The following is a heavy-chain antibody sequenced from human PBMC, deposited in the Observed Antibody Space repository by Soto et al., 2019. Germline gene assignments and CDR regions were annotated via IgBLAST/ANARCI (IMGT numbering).Heavy chain of an antibody. J-gene: IGHJ6*02. CDR2: IYPGDSDT. D-gene: IGHD6-13*01. V-gene: IGHV5-51*01. CDR1: GYSFTSYW. CDR3: ARVSSLLSIAAAGTPVGYYGMDV. Sequence: GESLKISCKGSGYSFTSYWIGWVRQMPGKGLEWMGIIYPGDSDTRYSPSFQGQVTISADKSISTAYLQWSSLKASDTAMYYCARVSSLLSIAAAGTPVGYYGMDVWGQGTTVTVSS.